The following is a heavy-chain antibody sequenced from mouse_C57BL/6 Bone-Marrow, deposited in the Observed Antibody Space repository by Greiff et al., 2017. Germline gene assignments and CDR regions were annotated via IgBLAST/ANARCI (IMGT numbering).Heavy chain of an antibody. J-gene: IGHJ4*01. CDR1: GFNIKDDY. CDR3: TGTGRGAMDY. Sequence: VQLQQSGAELVRPGASVKLSCTASGFNIKDDYMHWVKQRPEQGLAWIGWIDPENGDTEYASKFQGKATITAATASNTAYLQLSSRTSEDTAVYYCTGTGRGAMDYWGQGTSVTVSS. D-gene: IGHD4-1*01. V-gene: IGHV14-4*01. CDR2: IDPENGDT.